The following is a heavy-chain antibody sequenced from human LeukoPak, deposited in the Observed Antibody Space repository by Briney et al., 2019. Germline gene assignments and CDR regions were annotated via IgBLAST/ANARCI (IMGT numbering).Heavy chain of an antibody. D-gene: IGHD3-9*01. Sequence: PGGSLRLSCTASGFTFSNYWMHWVRQAPGKGLEWVVVISYDGSNKYYADSVKGRFTISRDNSKNTLYLQMNSLRAEDTAVYYCAKDRTLLDYDILTGSNQGYGMDVWGQGTTVTVSS. V-gene: IGHV3-30*18. J-gene: IGHJ6*02. CDR1: GFTFSNYW. CDR3: AKDRTLLDYDILTGSNQGYGMDV. CDR2: ISYDGSNK.